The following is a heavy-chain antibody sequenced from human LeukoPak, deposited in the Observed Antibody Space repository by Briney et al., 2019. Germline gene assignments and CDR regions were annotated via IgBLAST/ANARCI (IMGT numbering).Heavy chain of an antibody. Sequence: PSESLSLTCTVSGASISSSSYYWGWIRQPPGKGLEWIGSIYYSGGTYYNPSLKCRVTISVDKSKNQFSLKLSSVTAADTAVYYCARHTAAGTATLDYWGQGTLVTVSS. J-gene: IGHJ4*02. D-gene: IGHD6-13*01. V-gene: IGHV4-39*01. CDR3: ARHTAAGTATLDY. CDR1: GASISSSSYY. CDR2: IYYSGGT.